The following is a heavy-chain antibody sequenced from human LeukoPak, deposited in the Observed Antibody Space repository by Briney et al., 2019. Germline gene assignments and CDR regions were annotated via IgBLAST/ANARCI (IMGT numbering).Heavy chain of an antibody. CDR2: IYYSGST. D-gene: IGHD2-15*01. CDR3: AIRGHCSGGSCYSFAFDI. Sequence: PSETLSLTCTVSGGSISSYYWSWIRQPPGKGLGWIGYIYYSGSTNYNPSLKSRVTISVDTSKNQFSLKLSSVTAADTAVYYCAIRGHCSGGSCYSFAFDIWGQGTMVTVSS. V-gene: IGHV4-59*01. J-gene: IGHJ3*02. CDR1: GGSISSYY.